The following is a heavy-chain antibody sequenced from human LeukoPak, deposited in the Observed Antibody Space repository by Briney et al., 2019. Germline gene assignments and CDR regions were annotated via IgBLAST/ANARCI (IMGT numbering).Heavy chain of an antibody. D-gene: IGHD6-6*01. CDR1: GYSFTSYW. CDR2: ISGSGGST. Sequence: GESLKISCKGSGYSFTSYWIGWVRQMPGKGLEWVSAISGSGGSTYYADSVKGRFTISRDNSKNTLYLQMNSLRAEDTAVYYCAKDLRVYSSSHWGQGTLVTVSS. V-gene: IGHV3-23*01. J-gene: IGHJ4*02. CDR3: AKDLRVYSSSH.